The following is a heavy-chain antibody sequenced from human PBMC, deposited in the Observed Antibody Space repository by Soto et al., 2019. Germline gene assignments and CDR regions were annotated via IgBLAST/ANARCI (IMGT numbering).Heavy chain of an antibody. Sequence: ASVKVSCKASGYTFTSYGISWVRQAPGQGLEWMGWISAYNGNTNYAQKLQGRVTMTTDTSTSTAYMELRSLRSDDTAVYYSARDPRLRFLEWLSYGMDVWGQGTTVTVSS. CDR3: ARDPRLRFLEWLSYGMDV. CDR1: GYTFTSYG. V-gene: IGHV1-18*04. CDR2: ISAYNGNT. J-gene: IGHJ6*02. D-gene: IGHD3-3*01.